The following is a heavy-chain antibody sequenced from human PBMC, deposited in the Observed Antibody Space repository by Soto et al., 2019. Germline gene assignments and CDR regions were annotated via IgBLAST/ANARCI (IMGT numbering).Heavy chain of an antibody. CDR3: AKDWKEQLVPNYFDY. J-gene: IGHJ4*02. Sequence: EVQLLESGGGLVQPGGSLRLSCAASGFTFSSYAMSWVRQAPGKGLEWVSAISGSGGSTYYADSVKGRFTISRDNSKNTLYLQMNSLRAEDAAVYYCAKDWKEQLVPNYFDYWGQGTLVTVSS. CDR1: GFTFSSYA. V-gene: IGHV3-23*01. D-gene: IGHD6-6*01. CDR2: ISGSGGST.